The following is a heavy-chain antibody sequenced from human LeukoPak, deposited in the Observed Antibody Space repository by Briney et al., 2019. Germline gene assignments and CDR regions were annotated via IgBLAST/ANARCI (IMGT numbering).Heavy chain of an antibody. CDR1: GFTFSSYS. CDR3: ARHSIQLWSMYYFDY. J-gene: IGHJ4*02. CDR2: ISSSSSYI. D-gene: IGHD5-18*01. Sequence: GGSLRLSCAASGFTFSSYSMNWVRQAPGKGLEWVSSISSSSSYIYYADSVKGRFTISRDNAKNSLYLQMNSLRVEDTAVYYCARHSIQLWSMYYFDYWGQGTLVTVSS. V-gene: IGHV3-21*01.